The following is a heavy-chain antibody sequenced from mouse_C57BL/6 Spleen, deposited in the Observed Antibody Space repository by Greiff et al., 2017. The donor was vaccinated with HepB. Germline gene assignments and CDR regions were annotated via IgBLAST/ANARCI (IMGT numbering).Heavy chain of an antibody. V-gene: IGHV3-6*01. CDR3: ATTAQAFYFDY. J-gene: IGHJ2*01. D-gene: IGHD3-2*02. CDR2: ISYDGSN. CDR1: GYSFTSGYY. Sequence: EVQLQESGPGLVKPSQSLSLTCSVTGYSFTSGYYWNWIRQFPGNKLEWMGYISYDGSNNYNPSLKNRISITRDTSKNQFFLKLNSVTTEDTATYYCATTAQAFYFDYWGQGTTLTVSS.